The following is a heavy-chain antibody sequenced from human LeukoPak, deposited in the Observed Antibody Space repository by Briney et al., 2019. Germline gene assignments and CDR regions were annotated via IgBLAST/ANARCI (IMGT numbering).Heavy chain of an antibody. D-gene: IGHD3-10*01. V-gene: IGHV4-39*01. CDR1: GGSISSSGYY. CDR2: IYYSGST. Sequence: SETLSLTCTVSGGSISSSGYYWGWIRQPPGKGLEWIGSIYYSGSTYYNPSLKSRVTISVDTSKNQFSLKLSSVTAADTAVYYCARHDQYYYGSGSYYSGGFDYWGQGTLVTVSS. CDR3: ARHDQYYYGSGSYYSGGFDY. J-gene: IGHJ4*02.